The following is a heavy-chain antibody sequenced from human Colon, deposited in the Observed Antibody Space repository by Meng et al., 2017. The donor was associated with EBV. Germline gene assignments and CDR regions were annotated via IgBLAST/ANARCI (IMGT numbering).Heavy chain of an antibody. J-gene: IGHJ4*02. CDR2: INHVGST. Sequence: QVQLQQWGAGLLKPSETLSLTRTVYGGSFSDSYWTWIRQPPGKGLEWIGEINHVGSTTYNPSLKSRVTISVDTSKNQFSLKLSSVTAADAAVYYCASSDCSGGTCYLDCWGQGTLVTVSS. D-gene: IGHD2-15*01. V-gene: IGHV4-34*01. CDR3: ASSDCSGGTCYLDC. CDR1: GGSFSDSY.